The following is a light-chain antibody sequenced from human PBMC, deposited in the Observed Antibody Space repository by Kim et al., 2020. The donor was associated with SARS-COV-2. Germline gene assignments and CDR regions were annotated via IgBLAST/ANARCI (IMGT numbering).Light chain of an antibody. CDR3: QQYNNRWT. CDR2: KAS. J-gene: IGKJ1*01. V-gene: IGKV1-5*03. CDR1: QNANIW. Sequence: DIQMTQSPSTLSASVGDKITITCRASQNANIWLAWYQQRPGKAPKLLIFKASTLEGGVPSRFSGSGSGTEFTLTITSLQPDDAATYFCQQYNNRWTFSQGTKVDIK.